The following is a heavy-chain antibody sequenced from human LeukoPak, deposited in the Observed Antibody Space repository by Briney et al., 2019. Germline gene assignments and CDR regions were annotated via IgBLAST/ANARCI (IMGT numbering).Heavy chain of an antibody. V-gene: IGHV3-23*01. Sequence: GGSLRLSCAASGFSFSNHGMHWVRQAPGKGLEWVSAISGSGGSTYYADSVKGRFTISRDNSKNTLYLQMNSLRAEDTAVYYCAKDEGDIVVVVAASPFDYWGQGTLVTVSS. J-gene: IGHJ4*02. CDR2: ISGSGGST. CDR3: AKDEGDIVVVVAASPFDY. CDR1: GFSFSNHG. D-gene: IGHD2-15*01.